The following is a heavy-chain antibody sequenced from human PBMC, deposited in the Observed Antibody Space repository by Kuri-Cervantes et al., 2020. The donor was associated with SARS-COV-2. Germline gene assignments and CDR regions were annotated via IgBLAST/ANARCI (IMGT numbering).Heavy chain of an antibody. V-gene: IGHV3-30-3*01. CDR1: GFSLSRYT. J-gene: IGHJ4*02. D-gene: IGHD1-26*01. Sequence: LSLTCAASGFSLSRYTMNWVRQAPGKGLEWVAVISYDGSNKYYADSVKGRFTISRDNSKNTLYLQMNSLRAEDTAVYYCARDWSGTYFGTFDCWGQGTLVTVSS. CDR2: ISYDGSNK. CDR3: ARDWSGTYFGTFDC.